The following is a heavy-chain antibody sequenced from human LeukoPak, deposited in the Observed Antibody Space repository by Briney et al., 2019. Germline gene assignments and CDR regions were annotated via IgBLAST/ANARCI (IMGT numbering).Heavy chain of an antibody. D-gene: IGHD5-12*01. Sequence: GGSLRLSCAASGFTFSSYGMHWVRQAPGKGLEWVAVIWFDGSDKYYADSVKGRFTISRDNSKNTLYLQMNSLRAEDTAVYYCARDGYSGYDFYFDYWGQGSLVTVSS. CDR2: IWFDGSDK. V-gene: IGHV3-33*01. J-gene: IGHJ4*02. CDR3: ARDGYSGYDFYFDY. CDR1: GFTFSSYG.